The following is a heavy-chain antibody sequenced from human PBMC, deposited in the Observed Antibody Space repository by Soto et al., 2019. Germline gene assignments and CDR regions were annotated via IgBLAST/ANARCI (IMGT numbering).Heavy chain of an antibody. CDR3: VHGTIGSYGHVYFDY. J-gene: IGHJ4*02. Sequence: SGPTLVNPTQTLTLTCSLSGFSVSSNGARVGWIRQPPGKALEWLALIYWDDDKKYNPSLKSRLTITKDTSENQVVLTVTDVDPADAATYYCVHGTIGSYGHVYFDYWGQGTLVTVSS. D-gene: IGHD5-18*01. CDR2: IYWDDDK. V-gene: IGHV2-5*02. CDR1: GFSVSSNGAR.